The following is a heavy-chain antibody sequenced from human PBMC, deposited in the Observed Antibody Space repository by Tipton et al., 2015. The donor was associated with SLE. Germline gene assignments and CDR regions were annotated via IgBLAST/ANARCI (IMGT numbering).Heavy chain of an antibody. D-gene: IGHD5-12*01. CDR1: GYTFTSYD. CDR3: ARVISVATRYYYYYYGMDV. Sequence: QLVQSGAEVKKPGASVKVSCKASGYTFTSYDINWVRQATGQGLEWMGWMNPNSGKTGYAQKFQGRVTMTRNTSISTAYMELSSLRSEDTAVYYCARVISVATRYYYYYYGMDVWGQGTTVTVSS. J-gene: IGHJ6*02. CDR2: MNPNSGKT. V-gene: IGHV1-8*01.